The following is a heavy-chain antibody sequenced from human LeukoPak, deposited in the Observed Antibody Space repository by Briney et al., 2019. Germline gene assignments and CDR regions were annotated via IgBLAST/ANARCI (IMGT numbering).Heavy chain of an antibody. CDR2: IYHSGST. CDR3: ARDLTVTNDAFDI. D-gene: IGHD4-17*01. J-gene: IGHJ3*02. Sequence: SETLSLTCTVSGYSISSGYYWGWIRQPPGKGLEWIGSIYHSGSTYYNPSLKSRVTISVDTSKNQFSLKLSSVTAADTAVYYCARDLTVTNDAFDIWGQGTMVTVSS. V-gene: IGHV4-38-2*02. CDR1: GYSISSGYY.